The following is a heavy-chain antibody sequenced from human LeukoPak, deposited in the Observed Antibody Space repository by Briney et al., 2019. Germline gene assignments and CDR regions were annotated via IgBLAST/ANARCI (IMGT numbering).Heavy chain of an antibody. CDR2: ISAYNGNT. CDR1: GYTFTSYG. J-gene: IGHJ6*02. V-gene: IGHV1-18*01. Sequence: ASVKVSCKASGYTFTSYGISWVRQAPGQGLEWMGWISAYNGNTNYAQKLQGRVTMTTDTSTSTAYMELRSLRSDDTAVYYCARGARQLVGGYYYYGMDVWGQGTTVTVSS. D-gene: IGHD6-6*01. CDR3: ARGARQLVGGYYYYGMDV.